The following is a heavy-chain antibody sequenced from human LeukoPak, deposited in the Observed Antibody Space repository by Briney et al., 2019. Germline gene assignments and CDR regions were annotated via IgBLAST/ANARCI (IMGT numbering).Heavy chain of an antibody. CDR3: ARDIEAAGLFLDY. Sequence: GGSLRLSCAASGFIFDDYAMHWVRQAPGKGLEWASGISLNSGTKAYADSVKGRFTISRDNAKNSLYLQMNSLRAEDTAVYYCARDIEAAGLFLDYWGQGTLVTVSS. CDR1: GFIFDDYA. D-gene: IGHD6-13*01. CDR2: ISLNSGTK. J-gene: IGHJ4*02. V-gene: IGHV3-9*01.